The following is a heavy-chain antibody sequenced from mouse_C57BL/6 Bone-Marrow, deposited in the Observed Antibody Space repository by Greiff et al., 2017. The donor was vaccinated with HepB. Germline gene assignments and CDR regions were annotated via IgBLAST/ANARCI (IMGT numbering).Heavy chain of an antibody. CDR3: ARAYGNPFAY. CDR1: GYSITSGYY. Sequence: VQLQQSGPGLVKPSQSLSLTCSVTGYSITSGYYWNWIRQFPGNKLEWMGYISYDGSNNYNPSLKNRISITRDTSKNQFFLKLNSVTTEDTATYDCARAYGNPFAYWGQGTLVTVSA. CDR2: ISYDGSN. J-gene: IGHJ3*01. D-gene: IGHD2-1*01. V-gene: IGHV3-6*01.